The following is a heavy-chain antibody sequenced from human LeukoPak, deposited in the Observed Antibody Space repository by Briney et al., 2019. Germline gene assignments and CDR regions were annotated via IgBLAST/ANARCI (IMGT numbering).Heavy chain of an antibody. D-gene: IGHD3-10*01. V-gene: IGHV1-2*02. CDR3: ARESVSGDYYGSGSYYFDY. J-gene: IGHJ4*02. Sequence: ASVKVSCKASGYTFTGYYMHWVRQAPGQGLEWMGWINPNSGGTNYAQKFQGRVTMTRDTSISTAYMELSRLRSDDTAVYYCARESVSGDYYGSGSYYFDYWGQGTLVTVSS. CDR1: GYTFTGYY. CDR2: INPNSGGT.